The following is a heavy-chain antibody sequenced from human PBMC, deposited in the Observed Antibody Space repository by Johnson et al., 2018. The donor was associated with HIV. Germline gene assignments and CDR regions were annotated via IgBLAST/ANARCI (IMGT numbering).Heavy chain of an antibody. D-gene: IGHD4-17*01. J-gene: IGHJ3*02. V-gene: IGHV3-74*02. CDR3: ERVIRLGAVRLRHAFDI. Sequence: VQLVESGGGVVQPGRSLRLSCAASRFTFSNHWMHWVRQAPGEGLVWVSRIHSDGSSTSYADSVKGRFTISRDNSKNTLYLQMNSLRAEDTAVYYCERVIRLGAVRLRHAFDIWGQGTMVTVSS. CDR1: RFTFSNHW. CDR2: IHSDGSST.